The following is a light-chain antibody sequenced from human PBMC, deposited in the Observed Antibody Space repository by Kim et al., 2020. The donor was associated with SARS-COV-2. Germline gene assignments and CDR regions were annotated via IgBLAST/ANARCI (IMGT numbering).Light chain of an antibody. CDR3: QSYDSSLSGSMV. CDR2: GNN. Sequence: QSVLTQPPSVSGAPGQRVTISCTGSSSNIGAGYDVHWYQQHPGTAPKLLIFGNNNRPSGVPDRFSGSKSGTSASLAITGLQAEDEADYYCQSYDSSLSGSMVFGGGTQLTVL. V-gene: IGLV1-40*01. CDR1: SSNIGAGYD. J-gene: IGLJ3*02.